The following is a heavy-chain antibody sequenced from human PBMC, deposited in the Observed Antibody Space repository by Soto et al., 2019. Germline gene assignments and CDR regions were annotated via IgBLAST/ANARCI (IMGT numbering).Heavy chain of an antibody. J-gene: IGHJ6*02. V-gene: IGHV3-30*03. CDR2: ILHDGSAE. CDR1: VFTFTSYG. CDR3: ARSRDGYSFYFYYGMDV. Sequence: PGGSLRLSCAASVFTFTSYGMHWVRQAPGKGLEWMALILHDGSAEYYADSVTGRFTISRDNSKSTLYLQMNSLRAEDTAVYYCARSRDGYSFYFYYGMDVWGQGTTVTVSS. D-gene: IGHD4-4*01.